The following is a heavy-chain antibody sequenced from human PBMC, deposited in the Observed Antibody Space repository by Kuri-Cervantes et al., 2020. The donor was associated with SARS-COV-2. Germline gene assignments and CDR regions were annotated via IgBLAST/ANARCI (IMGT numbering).Heavy chain of an antibody. CDR2: IYSGGSST. D-gene: IGHD3-10*01. CDR1: GLTFSSYA. J-gene: IGHJ6*02. CDR3: ASMVRGNYGMDV. Sequence: ETLSLTCAASGLTFSSYAMSWVRQAPGKGLEWVSVIYSGGSSTYYADSVKGRFTISRDNSKNTLYLQMNSLRAEDTAAYYCASMVRGNYGMDVWGQGTTVTVSS. V-gene: IGHV3-23*03.